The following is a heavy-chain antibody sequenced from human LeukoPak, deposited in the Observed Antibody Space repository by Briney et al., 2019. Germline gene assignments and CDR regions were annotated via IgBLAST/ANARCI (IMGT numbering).Heavy chain of an antibody. D-gene: IGHD3-22*01. CDR2: NT. CDR1: GASISSSTYY. CDR3: ASSYSSSDQKIDY. V-gene: IGHV4-39*01. J-gene: IGHJ4*02. Sequence: SETLSLTRTVSGASISSSTYYWGWIRQPPGKGLEWIGSNTYYNPSLKSRVTISVDTSKNQFSLKVRSLTAADTAVYYCASSYSSSDQKIDYWGQGILVTVSS.